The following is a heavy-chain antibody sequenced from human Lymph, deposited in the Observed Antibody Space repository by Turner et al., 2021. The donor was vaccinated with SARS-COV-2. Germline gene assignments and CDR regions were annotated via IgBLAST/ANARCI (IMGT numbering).Heavy chain of an antibody. V-gene: IGHV1-24*01. J-gene: IGHJ5*02. Sequence: QVQLVQSGAAVNKPGASVKVSCKVSGYTLPELSMHWVRQTPGKGLEWMGGFDPEDGETIYAQNFQGRVTMTEDTSTDTAYMDLSSLRSEDTAVYYCAKAQAAVVTGWFDPWGQGTLVTVSS. D-gene: IGHD2-15*01. CDR3: AKAQAAVVTGWFDP. CDR2: FDPEDGET. CDR1: GYTLPELS.